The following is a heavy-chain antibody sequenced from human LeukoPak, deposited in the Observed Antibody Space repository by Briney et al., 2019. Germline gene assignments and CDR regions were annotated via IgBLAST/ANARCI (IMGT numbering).Heavy chain of an antibody. D-gene: IGHD5-24*01. J-gene: IGHJ5*02. Sequence: PGGSLRLSCAASGFTFSSYWMSWVRQAPGKGLEWVANIKQDGSEKYYVDSVKGRFTISRDNAKNSLYLQMNSMRAEDTAVYYCASIRSYRWWFDPWGQGTLVTVSS. V-gene: IGHV3-7*01. CDR1: GFTFSSYW. CDR2: IKQDGSEK. CDR3: ASIRSYRWWFDP.